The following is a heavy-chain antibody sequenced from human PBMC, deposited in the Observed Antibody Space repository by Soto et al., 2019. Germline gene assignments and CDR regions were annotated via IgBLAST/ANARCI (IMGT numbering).Heavy chain of an antibody. CDR3: ARGNYYYDSSGYPLGYYYYGMDV. J-gene: IGHJ6*02. V-gene: IGHV1-69*02. D-gene: IGHD3-22*01. Sequence: QVQLVQSGAEVKKPGSSVKVSCKASGGTFSSYTISWVRQAPGQGREWMGRIIPILGIANYAQKFQGRVTITADKSTSTAYVELSSLRSEATALYYCARGNYYYDSSGYPLGYYYYGMDVWGQGTTVTVSS. CDR2: IIPILGIA. CDR1: GGTFSSYT.